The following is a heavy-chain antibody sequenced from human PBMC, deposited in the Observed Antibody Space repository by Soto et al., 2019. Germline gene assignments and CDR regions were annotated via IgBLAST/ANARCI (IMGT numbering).Heavy chain of an antibody. D-gene: IGHD3-10*01. Sequence: SETLSLTCTVSGGSISSGDYYWSWIRQPPGKGLEWIGYIYYSGSTYYNPSLKSRVTIPVDTSKNQFSLKLSSVTAADTAVYYCARTSGEPEGNWFDPWGQGTLVTVSS. CDR3: ARTSGEPEGNWFDP. V-gene: IGHV4-30-4*01. J-gene: IGHJ5*02. CDR2: IYYSGST. CDR1: GGSISSGDYY.